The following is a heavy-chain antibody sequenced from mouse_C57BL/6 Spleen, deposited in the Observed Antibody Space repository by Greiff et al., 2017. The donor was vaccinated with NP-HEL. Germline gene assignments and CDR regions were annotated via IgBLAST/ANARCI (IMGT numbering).Heavy chain of an antibody. V-gene: IGHV1-59*01. CDR2: IDPSDSYT. CDR3: ARGDYYGSSHAMDY. Sequence: QVQLQQPGAELVRPGTSVKLSCKASGYTFTSYWMHWVKQRPGQGLEWIGVIDPSDSYTKYNQKFKGKATLTVDTSSSTAYMQRSSLTSEDTAVYYCARGDYYGSSHAMDYWGQGTAVTVSS. D-gene: IGHD1-1*01. CDR1: GYTFTSYW. J-gene: IGHJ4*01.